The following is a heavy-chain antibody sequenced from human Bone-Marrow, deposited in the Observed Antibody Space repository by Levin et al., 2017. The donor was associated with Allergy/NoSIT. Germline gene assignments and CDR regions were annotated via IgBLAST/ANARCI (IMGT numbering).Heavy chain of an antibody. D-gene: IGHD3-22*01. CDR2: VNPSGDTT. J-gene: IGHJ4*02. V-gene: IGHV1-46*04. CDR1: GYSFTNHY. Sequence: ASVKVSCKASGYSFTNHYIHWVRQAPGQGLEWMGTVNPSGDTTIYAQELQGRVTMTRDTSTTTVHLQLSSLKSGDTGVYYCARERERQWLLLRPPTRGNYFDLWGQGTLVTVSS. CDR3: ARERERQWLLLRPPTRGNYFDL.